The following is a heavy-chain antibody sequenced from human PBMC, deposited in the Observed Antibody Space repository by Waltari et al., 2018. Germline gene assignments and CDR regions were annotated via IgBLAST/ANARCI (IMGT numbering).Heavy chain of an antibody. V-gene: IGHV5-51*01. J-gene: IGHJ3*02. D-gene: IGHD3-10*01. CDR2: IYPGDSET. CDR3: ASGGREVRGDAFDI. Sequence: EVQLVQSGAAVKKPGASLKISCKGSGYSFTSYWIGWVRQMPGKGLEWMGVIYPGDSETRSSPSFRDQVTISADKSISTAYLQWSSLKASDTAMYDCASGGREVRGDAFDIWGQGTMVTVSS. CDR1: GYSFTSYW.